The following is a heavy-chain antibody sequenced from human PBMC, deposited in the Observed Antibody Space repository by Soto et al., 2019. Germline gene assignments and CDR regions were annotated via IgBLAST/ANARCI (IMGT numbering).Heavy chain of an antibody. Sequence: QVQLVQSGAEVKKPAAAVKVSCKASGSTFTSYGICWVRQAPGQGLEWMGWISAYNGNTNYAQKLQGRVTMTTDTSTSTVYRELRSLRSDDTAVYYCARDLTPGLVDHWGQGTLVTVSS. CDR3: ARDLTPGLVDH. V-gene: IGHV1-18*01. CDR1: GSTFTSYG. J-gene: IGHJ4*02. D-gene: IGHD3-9*01. CDR2: ISAYNGNT.